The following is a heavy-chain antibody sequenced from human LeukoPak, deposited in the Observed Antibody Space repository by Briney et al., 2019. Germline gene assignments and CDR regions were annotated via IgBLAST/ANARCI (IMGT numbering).Heavy chain of an antibody. CDR1: GASVGSAGYY. CDR2: IYYISST. D-gene: IGHD1-26*01. V-gene: IGHV4-61*08. Sequence: SETLSLTCTVSGASVGSAGYYWSWIRQPPGGGLEWIGYIYYISSTNYNPSLKSRLTMSVDPSKNQFSLKLNSVTAADTAVYYCARTQSQSGTYRYYFGYWGQGTVVTVSS. J-gene: IGHJ4*02. CDR3: ARTQSQSGTYRYYFGY.